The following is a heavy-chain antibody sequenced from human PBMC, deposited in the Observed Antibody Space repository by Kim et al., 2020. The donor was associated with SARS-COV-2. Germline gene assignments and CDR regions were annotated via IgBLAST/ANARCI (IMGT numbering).Heavy chain of an antibody. CDR3: AKSTWLGDLLHFDY. CDR2: IGGSGGSP. Sequence: GGSLRLSCAASGFTFSSYAMGWVRQAPGRGLEWVSAIGGSGGSPFYADSVKGRFTISRDNSKNTLYLQMNSLRAEDTAVYSCAKSTWLGDLLHFDYWGQGTLVTVSS. D-gene: IGHD3-10*01. V-gene: IGHV3-23*01. J-gene: IGHJ4*02. CDR1: GFTFSSYA.